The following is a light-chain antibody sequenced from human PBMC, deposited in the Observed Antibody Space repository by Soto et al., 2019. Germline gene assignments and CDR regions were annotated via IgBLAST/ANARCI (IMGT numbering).Light chain of an antibody. J-gene: IGLJ1*01. V-gene: IGLV2-11*01. CDR2: DVT. CDR3: CAYAGRVV. Sequence: QSALTQPRSVSGSPGQSVTISCTGPSSDVGGYNYVSWYQHHPGKAPKVIIYDVTKRPSGVPDRFSGSKSGSTASLTISGLQADDEADYYCCAYAGRVVFGTGTKVTVL. CDR1: SSDVGGYNY.